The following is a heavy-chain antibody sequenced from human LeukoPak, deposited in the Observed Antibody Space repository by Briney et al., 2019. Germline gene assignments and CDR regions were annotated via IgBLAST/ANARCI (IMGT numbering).Heavy chain of an antibody. CDR3: ARDPGSN. J-gene: IGHJ4*02. V-gene: IGHV3-20*04. CDR2: INWNGGSR. D-gene: IGHD6-6*01. CDR1: GFTFDDYG. Sequence: GGSLRLSCAASGFTFDDYGISWVRQAPGKGLEWVSGINWNGGSRGYADSVKGRFTISRDNAKNSLHLQMNSLRAEDTALYYCARDPGSNWGQGTLVTVSS.